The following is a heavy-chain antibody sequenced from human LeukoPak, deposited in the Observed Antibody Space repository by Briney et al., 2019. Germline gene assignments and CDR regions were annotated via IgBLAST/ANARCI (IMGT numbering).Heavy chain of an antibody. CDR2: ISGSGGRT. Sequence: GGSLRLSCAASGFTFGNSAMSWVRHAPGKGLEWVSAISGSGGRTYYADSVKGRFTISRDESKNTLYLQMSSLRAEDTAVYYCAEDATIQGEYFDYWGQGTLVTVSS. CDR3: AEDATIQGEYFDY. V-gene: IGHV3-23*01. D-gene: IGHD3-16*01. J-gene: IGHJ4*02. CDR1: GFTFGNSA.